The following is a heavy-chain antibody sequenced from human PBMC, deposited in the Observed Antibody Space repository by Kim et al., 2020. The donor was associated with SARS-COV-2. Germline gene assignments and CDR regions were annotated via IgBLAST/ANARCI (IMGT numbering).Heavy chain of an antibody. J-gene: IGHJ4*02. CDR3: TRVARHSADDY. CDR2: INPDGSQK. V-gene: IGHV3-7*01. Sequence: GGSLRLSCEVSGFTFRSSWMNWVRQAPGKGLEWVANINPDGSQKYYVDSVKGRFTISRDNAKNLLYLQMSSLGADDTAVFYCTRVARHSADDYWGQGTLVTVSS. CDR1: GFTFRSSW. D-gene: IGHD6-6*01.